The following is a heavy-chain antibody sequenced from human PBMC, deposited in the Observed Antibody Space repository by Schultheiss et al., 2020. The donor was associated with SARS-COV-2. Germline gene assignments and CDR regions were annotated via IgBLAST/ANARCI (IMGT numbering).Heavy chain of an antibody. CDR3: ARMVVPAASSPVDY. D-gene: IGHD2-2*01. CDR1: GGSFSGYY. J-gene: IGHJ4*02. CDR2: IYHSGST. V-gene: IGHV4-34*01. Sequence: SETLSLTCAVYGGSFSGYYWGWIRQPPGKGLEWIGSIYHSGSTNYNPSLKSRVTISIDTSKNQFSLKLSSVTAEDTAVYYCARMVVPAASSPVDYWGQGTLVTVSS.